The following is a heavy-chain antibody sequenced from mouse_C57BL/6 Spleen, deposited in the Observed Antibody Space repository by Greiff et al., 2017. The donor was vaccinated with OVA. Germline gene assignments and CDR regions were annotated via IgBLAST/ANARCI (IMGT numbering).Heavy chain of an antibody. CDR1: GYTFTSYG. D-gene: IGHD3-2*02. Sequence: VKLQESGAELARPGASVKLSCKASGYTFTSYGISWVKQRTGQGLEWIGEIYPRSGNTYYNEKFKGKATLTADKSSSTAYMELRSLTSEDSAVYFCARSDSSGQYYYAMDYWGQGSSVTVSS. CDR3: ARSDSSGQYYYAMDY. V-gene: IGHV1-81*01. CDR2: IYPRSGNT. J-gene: IGHJ4*01.